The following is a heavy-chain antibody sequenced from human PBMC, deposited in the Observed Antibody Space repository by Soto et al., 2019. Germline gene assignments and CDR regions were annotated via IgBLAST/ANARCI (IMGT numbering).Heavy chain of an antibody. CDR1: GFTFSSYA. D-gene: IGHD3-3*01. V-gene: IGHV3-23*01. CDR3: AKAPYYDFWSGYFDY. CDR2: ISGSGGST. Sequence: AXSLTLSCAASGFTFSSYAMSWFRQAPVKGLEWVSAISGSGGSTYYADSVKGRFTISRDNSKNTLYLQMNSLRAEDTAVYYCAKAPYYDFWSGYFDYWGQGTLVTVSS. J-gene: IGHJ4*02.